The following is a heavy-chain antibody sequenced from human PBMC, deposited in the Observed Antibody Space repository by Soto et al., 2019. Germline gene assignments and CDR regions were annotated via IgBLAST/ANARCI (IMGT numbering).Heavy chain of an antibody. D-gene: IGHD3-16*01. CDR3: ATHDYYTFEY. CDR2: IKPDGSDK. Sequence: GVSLRLSCAASGFTFSTSWMTWIRQAPGKGLEWVGQIKPDGSDKTYVDSMKGRFTISRDNSKNSLYLQMDSLRAEDTALYYCATHDYYTFEYWGQGALVTVSS. V-gene: IGHV3-7*01. CDR1: GFTFSTSW. J-gene: IGHJ4*02.